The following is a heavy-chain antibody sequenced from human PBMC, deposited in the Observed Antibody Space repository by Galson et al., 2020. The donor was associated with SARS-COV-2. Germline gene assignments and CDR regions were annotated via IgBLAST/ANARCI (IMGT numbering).Heavy chain of an antibody. CDR3: AKHRGTLVRGGLFDY. D-gene: IGHD3-10*01. Sequence: GGSLRLSCDASGFTFSTYAMHWVRQAPGKGPEWVAFIYYDGSNTYYADSVKGRFTISRDNSMNTLYLQMNSLRDEDTAVYYCAKHRGTLVRGGLFDYWGQGTLVTVSS. CDR2: IYYDGSNT. V-gene: IGHV3-30*02. J-gene: IGHJ4*02. CDR1: GFTFSTYA.